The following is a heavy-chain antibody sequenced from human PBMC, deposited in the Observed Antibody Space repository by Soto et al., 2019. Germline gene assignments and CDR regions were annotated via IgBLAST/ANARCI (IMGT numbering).Heavy chain of an antibody. CDR2: ISGSGGST. CDR1: GFTFSSYA. Sequence: SLRLSCAASGFTFSSYAMSWVRQAPGKGLEWVSAISGSGGSTYYADSVKGRFTISRDNSKNTLYLQMNSLRAEDTAVYYCAKRTHNYYDSSGYYFDYWGQGTLVTAPQ. D-gene: IGHD3-22*01. CDR3: AKRTHNYYDSSGYYFDY. J-gene: IGHJ4*02. V-gene: IGHV3-23*01.